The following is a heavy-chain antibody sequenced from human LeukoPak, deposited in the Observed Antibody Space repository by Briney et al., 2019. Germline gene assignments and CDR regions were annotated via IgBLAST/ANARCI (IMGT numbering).Heavy chain of an antibody. D-gene: IGHD3-22*01. CDR2: IHYNGST. CDR3: ARPDFHGSNTYYGPFDY. V-gene: IGHV4-39*02. CDR1: GGSMSRVSYY. Sequence: SETLSLTCAVSGGSMSRVSYYWGWVRQPPGKGLEWIGSIHYNGSTHYNPSLKSRVSISADTSKNHFSLTLSSVTAADTAVYFCARPDFHGSNTYYGPFDYWGQGTLVTVSS. J-gene: IGHJ4*02.